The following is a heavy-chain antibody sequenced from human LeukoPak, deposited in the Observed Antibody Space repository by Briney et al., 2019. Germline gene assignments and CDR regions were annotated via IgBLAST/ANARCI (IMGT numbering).Heavy chain of an antibody. CDR2: ISGSGGDT. CDR3: AKVLTGTNDY. Sequence: GGSLRLSCAASGFTFSSYAMSWVRQAPGKGLVWVSGISGSGGDTYYADSVKGRFTISRDNSKNTLYLQMNSLRVEDTAVYYCAKVLTGTNDYWGQGTLVTVSS. V-gene: IGHV3-23*01. CDR1: GFTFSSYA. J-gene: IGHJ4*02. D-gene: IGHD1-7*01.